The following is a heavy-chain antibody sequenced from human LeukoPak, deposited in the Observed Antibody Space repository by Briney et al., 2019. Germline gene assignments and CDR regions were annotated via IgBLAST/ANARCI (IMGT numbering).Heavy chain of an antibody. D-gene: IGHD1/OR15-1a*01. CDR3: ARGTNKLDY. Sequence: GGSLRLSCAASGFTFSSYSMNWVRQAPGKGLEWVSYISSSSSTIYYADSVKGRFTISRDNSKNTLYLQMNSLRAEDTAVYYCARGTNKLDYWGQGTLVTVSS. CDR1: GFTFSSYS. CDR2: ISSSSSTI. V-gene: IGHV3-48*01. J-gene: IGHJ4*02.